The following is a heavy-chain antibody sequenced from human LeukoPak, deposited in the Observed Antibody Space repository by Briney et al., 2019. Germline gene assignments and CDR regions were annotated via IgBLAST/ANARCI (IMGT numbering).Heavy chain of an antibody. CDR3: ARDRDILTGPMGYFQH. V-gene: IGHV3-23*01. Sequence: GGSLRLSCAASGFTFTSYAMSWVRQAQGKGLEWVSSISGSGSPTHYADSVKGRSTISRDNSKNTLYLQMNSLRAEDTAVYYCARDRDILTGPMGYFQHWGQGTLVTVSS. CDR2: ISGSGSPT. D-gene: IGHD3-9*01. CDR1: GFTFTSYA. J-gene: IGHJ1*01.